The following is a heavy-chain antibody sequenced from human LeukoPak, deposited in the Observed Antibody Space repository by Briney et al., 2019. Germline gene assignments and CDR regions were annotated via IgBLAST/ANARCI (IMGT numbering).Heavy chain of an antibody. J-gene: IGHJ4*02. CDR3: VRLWLRWGIDY. V-gene: IGHV4-39*01. CDR2: GYYSGSS. Sequence: SETLSLTCSVSGASTNTDSYFWGWIRQPPGKGLEWIGSGYYSGSSHYSPSLKSRVTISVDTSKNQFSLRVSSVTAADMAVYYCVRLWLRWGIDYWGQGSLVSVSS. CDR1: GASTNTDSYF. D-gene: IGHD5-12*01.